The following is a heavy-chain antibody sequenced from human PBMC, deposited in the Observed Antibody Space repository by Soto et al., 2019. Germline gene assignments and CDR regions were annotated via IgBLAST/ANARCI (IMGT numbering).Heavy chain of an antibody. CDR3: ARARAYCSGGSCYPLLDY. D-gene: IGHD2-15*01. CDR1: GGSISSYY. V-gene: IGHV4-59*01. J-gene: IGHJ4*02. Sequence: SETLSLTCTVSGGSISSYYWSWIRQPPGKGLEWIGYIYYSGSTNYNPSLKSRVTISVDTSKNQFSLKLSSVTAADTAVYYCARARAYCSGGSCYPLLDYWGQGTLVTVSS. CDR2: IYYSGST.